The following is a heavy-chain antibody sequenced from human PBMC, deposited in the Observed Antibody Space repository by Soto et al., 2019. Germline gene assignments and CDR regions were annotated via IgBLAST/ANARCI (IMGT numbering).Heavy chain of an antibody. CDR2: ISGSGDST. Sequence: EVQLLESGGGLVQPGGSLRLSCAVSGFTFSIYAMGWVRQSPGKGLELVSTISGSGDSTYYAASVRGRFTISRDKSETTLFLQMNSLRADDTAIYYCAKDGYNTPYYFDYWGQGSLVTVCS. D-gene: IGHD5-18*01. CDR3: AKDGYNTPYYFDY. J-gene: IGHJ4*02. V-gene: IGHV3-23*01. CDR1: GFTFSIYA.